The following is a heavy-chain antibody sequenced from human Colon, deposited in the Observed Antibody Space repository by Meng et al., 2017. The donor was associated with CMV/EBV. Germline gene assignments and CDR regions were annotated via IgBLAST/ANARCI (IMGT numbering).Heavy chain of an antibody. CDR3: ARGGQLVRQTIDY. CDR2: IASGGNT. J-gene: IGHJ4*02. V-gene: IGHV3-13*01. D-gene: IGHD6-6*01. CDR1: GFTLSTYD. Sequence: GESLKISCAASGFTLSTYDMHWVRQVTGKSLEWVSGIASGGNTYYPGSVKGRFTITRENAKNSLYLQIDNLRAGDTAVYYCARGGQLVRQTIDYWGQGTLVTVSS.